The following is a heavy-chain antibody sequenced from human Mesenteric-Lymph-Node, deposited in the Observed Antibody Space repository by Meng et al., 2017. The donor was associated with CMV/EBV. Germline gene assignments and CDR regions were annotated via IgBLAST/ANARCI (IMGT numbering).Heavy chain of an antibody. Sequence: SETLSLTCTVSGGSISSNYNYWTWIRQPPGKGLEWIGSIHYSGSTDQNASLKSRVTISIDTSRNQFSLNLTSVTAADTAVYYCARGAAHYYGMDVWGQGTTVTVSS. CDR2: IHYSGST. D-gene: IGHD2-15*01. J-gene: IGHJ6*02. V-gene: IGHV4-39*07. CDR1: GGSISSNYNY. CDR3: ARGAAHYYGMDV.